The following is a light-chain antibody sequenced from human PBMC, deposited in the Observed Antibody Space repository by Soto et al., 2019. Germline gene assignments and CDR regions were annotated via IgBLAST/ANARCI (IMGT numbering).Light chain of an antibody. V-gene: IGKV1-33*01. J-gene: IGKJ4*01. CDR2: DAS. CDR1: QDISNY. CDR3: QQDDNRPPGT. Sequence: DIQMTQSPSSLSASVGDRVTITCQASQDISNYLNWYQQKPGKAPKLLIYDASNLETGVPSRFSGGGSGTDFTFTISSPQPEDIATYYCQQDDNRPPGTFGGGTKVEIK.